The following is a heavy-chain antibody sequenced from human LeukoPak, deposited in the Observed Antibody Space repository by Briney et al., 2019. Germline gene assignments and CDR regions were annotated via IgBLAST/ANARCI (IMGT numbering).Heavy chain of an antibody. J-gene: IGHJ4*02. Sequence: SETLSLTCTVSGGSISSYYWSRIRQPPGKGLEWIGYIYYSGSTNYNPSLKSRVTISVDTSKNQFSLKLSSVTAADTAVYYCARGAYSGSFFDYWGQGTLVTVSS. V-gene: IGHV4-59*01. CDR1: GGSISSYY. D-gene: IGHD1-26*01. CDR3: ARGAYSGSFFDY. CDR2: IYYSGST.